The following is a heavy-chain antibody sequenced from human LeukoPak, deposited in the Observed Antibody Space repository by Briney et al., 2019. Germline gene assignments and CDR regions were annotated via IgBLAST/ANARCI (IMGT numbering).Heavy chain of an antibody. D-gene: IGHD2-2*01. J-gene: IGHJ5*02. Sequence: GGSLRLSCAASGFTFSRYSMNWVRQAPGKGLEWVSSINGGSTYIYYADSVKGRFTISRDNAKNSLYLQMNSVRAEDTAVYYCARAGPSSTSCCYWFDPWGQGTLVTVSS. V-gene: IGHV3-21*01. CDR1: GFTFSRYS. CDR3: ARAGPSSTSCCYWFDP. CDR2: INGGSTYI.